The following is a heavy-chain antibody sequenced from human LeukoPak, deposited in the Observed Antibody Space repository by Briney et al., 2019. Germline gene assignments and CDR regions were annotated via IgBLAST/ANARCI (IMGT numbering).Heavy chain of an antibody. V-gene: IGHV4-59*01. D-gene: IGHD6-13*01. Sequence: SETLSLTCTVSGASISNYYWSWIRQPPGKGLEWIGNISNSGSTNYNPSLKSRVTISVDRSKKQFSLKLSSVTAADTAVYYCARLLAVAGTADWFDPWGQGTLVTVSS. CDR2: ISNSGST. J-gene: IGHJ5*02. CDR3: ARLLAVAGTADWFDP. CDR1: GASISNYY.